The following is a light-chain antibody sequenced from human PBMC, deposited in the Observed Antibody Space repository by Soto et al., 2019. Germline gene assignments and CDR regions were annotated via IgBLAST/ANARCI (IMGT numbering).Light chain of an antibody. V-gene: IGKV3-15*01. CDR2: GAS. J-gene: IGKJ4*01. CDR3: QQYNNWPPLT. Sequence: ETVMTQSPATLSVSPGERATLSCRASQSVFSNLAWYQQKPGQAPRLLIYGASTRATGIPARFSGSGSGTEFTLTISSLQSEDFAAYYCQQYNNWPPLTFGGGTKVEIK. CDR1: QSVFSN.